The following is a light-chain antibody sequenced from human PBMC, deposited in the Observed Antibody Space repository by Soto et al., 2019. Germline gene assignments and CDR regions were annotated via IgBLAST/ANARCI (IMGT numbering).Light chain of an antibody. V-gene: IGLV2-23*03. CDR1: SSDVGSYNL. Sequence: QSALTQPASVSGSLGQSITISCTGTSSDVGSYNLVSWYQQHPGKAPKLMIYEGSKRPSGVSNRFSGSKSGNTASLTISGLQAEDEADYYCCSYAGISTFPRFGGGTKVTVL. CDR2: EGS. J-gene: IGLJ2*01. CDR3: CSYAGISTFPR.